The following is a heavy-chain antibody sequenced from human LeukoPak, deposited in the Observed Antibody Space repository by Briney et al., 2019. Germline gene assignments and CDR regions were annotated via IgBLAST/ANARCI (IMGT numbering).Heavy chain of an antibody. Sequence: GGSLRLSCAASGFTFYDYAMHWVRQAPGKGLEWVSGISWNSGSIVYADSVKGRFTISRDNAKNSLYLQMNSLRAEDTALYYCAKDTSSLDWILSGAFDIWGQGTMVTVSS. J-gene: IGHJ3*02. CDR2: ISWNSGSI. CDR1: GFTFYDYA. D-gene: IGHD3-9*01. CDR3: AKDTSSLDWILSGAFDI. V-gene: IGHV3-9*01.